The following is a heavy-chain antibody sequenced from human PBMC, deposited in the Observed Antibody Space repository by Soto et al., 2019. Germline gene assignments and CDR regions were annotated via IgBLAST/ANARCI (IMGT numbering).Heavy chain of an antibody. J-gene: IGHJ4*01. CDR3: ARVHVMVVAGSTFDY. D-gene: IGHD6-19*01. Sequence: PSETLSLPGPVSGYSMSSGSYWAWIRQPPGKGPEWIASIYHGGTTFYNPSLRSRITISVDTSNNQFSLKLTSVTAAGTAVYYCARVHVMVVAGSTFDYWGHGTLVTVSS. CDR2: IYHGGTT. CDR1: GYSMSSGSY. V-gene: IGHV4-38-2*01.